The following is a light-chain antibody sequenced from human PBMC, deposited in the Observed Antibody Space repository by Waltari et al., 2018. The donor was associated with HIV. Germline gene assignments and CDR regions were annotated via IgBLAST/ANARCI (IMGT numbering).Light chain of an antibody. CDR3: QSYDSSLSGSAV. V-gene: IGLV1-40*01. CDR2: GNS. Sequence: QSVLTQPPSVSGAPGQRVTISCTGSSSNIGAGYDVHWYQQLPGTPPKLLIYGNSNRPSGVPDRFSGSKSGTSASLAITGLQAEDEADYYCQSYDSSLSGSAVFGGGTQLTVL. J-gene: IGLJ7*01. CDR1: SSNIGAGYD.